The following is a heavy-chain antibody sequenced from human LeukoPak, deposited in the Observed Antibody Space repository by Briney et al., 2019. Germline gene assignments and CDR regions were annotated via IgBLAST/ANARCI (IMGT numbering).Heavy chain of an antibody. CDR2: SSTTGHQT. J-gene: IGHJ5*01. CDR1: GFTFSDYY. CDR3: TRWACAGTSCYALDS. V-gene: IGHV3-11*06. D-gene: IGHD2-2*01. Sequence: PGGSLRLSCAASGFTFSDYYVNWIRQAPGKGLEWVSYSSTTGHQTNYADSVKGRFTISRDHAKNSVYLQMNSLRAEVTAVYYCTRWACAGTSCYALDSWGQGTPVTVSS.